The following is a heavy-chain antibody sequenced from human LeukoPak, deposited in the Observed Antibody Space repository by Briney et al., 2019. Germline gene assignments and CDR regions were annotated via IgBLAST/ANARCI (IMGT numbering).Heavy chain of an antibody. D-gene: IGHD1-26*01. J-gene: IGHJ4*02. Sequence: SETLSLTCTVSGGSITSYYWSWIRQPPGQGLERIGYIYFSGSTNYNPSLKSRVTMSVDTSKNQFSLKLSSVTAADTAVYYCATYSESYHYYFDYWGQGTQVTVSS. CDR3: ATYSESYHYYFDY. CDR1: GGSITSYY. CDR2: IYFSGST. V-gene: IGHV4-59*08.